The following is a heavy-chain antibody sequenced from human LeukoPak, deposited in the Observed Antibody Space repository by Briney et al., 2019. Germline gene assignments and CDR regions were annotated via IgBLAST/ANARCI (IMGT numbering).Heavy chain of an antibody. CDR2: ISGDGRST. CDR1: GFTFSTYS. D-gene: IGHD2-15*01. CDR3: ATDCSGNRCYSL. V-gene: IGHV3-43*02. J-gene: IGHJ4*02. Sequence: GGSLRLPCAASGFTFSTYSMNWVRLAAGEGLEWVSFISGDGRSTYYADSVKGRFTISRDNSRDSLYLQMNSLRLGDTALYYCATDCSGNRCYSLWGPGTLVTVSS.